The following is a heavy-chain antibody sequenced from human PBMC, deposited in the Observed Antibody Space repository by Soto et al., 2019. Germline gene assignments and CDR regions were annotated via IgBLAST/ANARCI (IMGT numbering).Heavy chain of an antibody. CDR2: INPSSGST. CDR1: GYPFTSYY. J-gene: IGHJ4*02. CDR3: AREMYTTRGSPFDY. Sequence: ASVKVSCKASGYPFTSYYVHWVRQAPGQGLEWMGFINPSSGSTSYAQKFQGRVTMTRDTSTSAVYMEVSSLRSEDTAVYYCAREMYTTRGSPFDYWGQRTLVTVSS. V-gene: IGHV1-46*01. D-gene: IGHD3-16*01.